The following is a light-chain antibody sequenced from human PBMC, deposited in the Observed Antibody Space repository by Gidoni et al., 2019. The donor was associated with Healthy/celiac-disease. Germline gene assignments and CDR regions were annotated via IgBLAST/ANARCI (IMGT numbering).Light chain of an antibody. V-gene: IGKV3-15*01. CDR3: QQYNNWPPMYT. J-gene: IGKJ2*01. CDR2: GAS. Sequence: EIVMTHSPATLSVSPGERATLSCRASQSVSSNLAWYQQKPGQAPRLLIYGASTRATGIPARFSGSGSGTEFTLTISSLQSEDFAVYYCQQYNNWPPMYTFXQXTKLEIK. CDR1: QSVSSN.